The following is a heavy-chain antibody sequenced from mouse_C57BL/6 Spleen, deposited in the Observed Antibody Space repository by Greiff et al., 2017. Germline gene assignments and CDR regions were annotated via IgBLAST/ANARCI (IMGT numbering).Heavy chain of an antibody. J-gene: IGHJ2*01. Sequence: VQVVESGAELVKPGASVKISCKASGYAFSSYWMNWVKQRPGKGLEWIGQIYPGDGDTNYNGKFKGKATLTADKSSSTAYMQLSSLTSEDSAVYFCARWGNGFFDYWGQGTTLTVSS. V-gene: IGHV1-80*01. D-gene: IGHD2-2*01. CDR3: ARWGNGFFDY. CDR2: IYPGDGDT. CDR1: GYAFSSYW.